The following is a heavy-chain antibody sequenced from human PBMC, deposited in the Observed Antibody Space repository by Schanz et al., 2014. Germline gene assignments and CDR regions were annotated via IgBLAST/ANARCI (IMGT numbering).Heavy chain of an antibody. CDR1: GFTFSDYY. V-gene: IGHV3-11*05. J-gene: IGHJ5*01. Sequence: QVQLVDSGGGLVKPGGSLRLSCAASGFTFSDYYMTWIRQAPGKGLEWVSVISARGEVSKYSDSVKGRFIVSRDNSRATLFLQMDSLRAADTAFYYCAKWEDIVPEPEPMRGWFDSWGQGILXTVSS. CDR3: AKWEDIVPEPEPMRGWFDS. CDR2: ISARGEVS. D-gene: IGHD2-8*01.